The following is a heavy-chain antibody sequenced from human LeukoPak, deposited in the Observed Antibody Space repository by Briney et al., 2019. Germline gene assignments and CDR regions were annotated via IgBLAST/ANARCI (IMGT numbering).Heavy chain of an antibody. D-gene: IGHD3-16*01. CDR2: IYYSGTT. CDR1: GGSISSDGYY. Sequence: SETLSLTCTVSGGSISSDGYYWSWIRQHPGKGLEWIGYIYYSGTTYYNPSLESRVTISVDTSKNQFSLKLSSVTAADTAVYYCARGGTENFGYWGQGTLVTVSS. J-gene: IGHJ4*02. CDR3: ARGGTENFGY. V-gene: IGHV4-31*03.